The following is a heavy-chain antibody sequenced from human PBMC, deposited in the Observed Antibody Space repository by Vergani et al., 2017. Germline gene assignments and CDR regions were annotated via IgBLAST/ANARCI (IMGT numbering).Heavy chain of an antibody. D-gene: IGHD6-13*01. CDR1: GFTFSSYS. Sequence: VQLVESGGGLVQPGGSLRLSCAASGFTFSSYSMNWVRQAPGKGLEWVAVISYDGSNKYYADSVKGRFTISRDNSKNTLYLQMDSLRAEDTAVYYCARDIWGSSWYGRSAFDSGSEGTMVTV. V-gene: IGHV3-30*03. J-gene: IGHJ3*02. CDR2: ISYDGSNK. CDR3: ARDIWGSSWYGRSAFDS.